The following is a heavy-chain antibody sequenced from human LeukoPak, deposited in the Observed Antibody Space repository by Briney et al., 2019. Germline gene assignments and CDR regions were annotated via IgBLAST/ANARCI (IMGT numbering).Heavy chain of an antibody. CDR3: AREDCSSTSCYRGNDY. CDR1: GFTFSSYW. D-gene: IGHD2-2*02. CDR2: INSDRSST. Sequence: PGGSLRLSCAASGFTFSSYWMHWVRQAPGKGLVWVSRINSDRSSTSYADSVKGRFTISRDNAKNTLYLQMNSLRAEDTAVYYCAREDCSSTSCYRGNDYWGQGTLVTVSS. V-gene: IGHV3-74*01. J-gene: IGHJ4*02.